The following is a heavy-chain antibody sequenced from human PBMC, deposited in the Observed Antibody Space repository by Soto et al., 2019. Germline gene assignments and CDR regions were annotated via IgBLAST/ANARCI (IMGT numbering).Heavy chain of an antibody. V-gene: IGHV3-48*01. D-gene: IGHD1-26*01. J-gene: IGHJ4*02. CDR1: GFTFNSYS. CDR3: ASSASPDAY. CDR2: INSGSTSV. Sequence: VQLVESGGGLVQPGGSVRLSCVASGFTFNSYSMNWVRQAPGKGLEWISYINSGSTSVFYADSVKGRFTISRDNAKNSLYLQMNSLRAEDTAVYYCASSASPDAYWGQGTLVTVSS.